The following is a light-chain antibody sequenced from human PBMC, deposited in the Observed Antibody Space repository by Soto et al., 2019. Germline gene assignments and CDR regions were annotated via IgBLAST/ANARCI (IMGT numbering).Light chain of an antibody. CDR1: QSVIGNY. J-gene: IGKJ4*01. Sequence: DILLTQSPGTLSLSPGETAPLSCRASQSVIGNYLAWYQQKPGQAPRLLIYGASNRATGIPDRFSGSGSGTDFTLTISRLEPEDFAVYYCQQYGNVPLTFGGGTKVDIK. V-gene: IGKV3-20*01. CDR2: GAS. CDR3: QQYGNVPLT.